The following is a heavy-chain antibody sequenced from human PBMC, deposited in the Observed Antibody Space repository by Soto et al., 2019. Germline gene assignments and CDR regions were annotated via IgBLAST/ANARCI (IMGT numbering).Heavy chain of an antibody. CDR2: INHSGST. J-gene: IGHJ5*02. D-gene: IGHD6-13*01. Sequence: SETLSLTYAVYGGSFSGYYWSWIRQPPGKGLEWIGEINHSGSTNYNPSLKSRVTISVDTSKNQFSLKLSSVTAADTAVYYCGRPRVKYRGGWSPNETCSDPWAKGTLVPASS. CDR3: GRPRVKYRGGWSPNETCSDP. V-gene: IGHV4-34*01. CDR1: GGSFSGYY.